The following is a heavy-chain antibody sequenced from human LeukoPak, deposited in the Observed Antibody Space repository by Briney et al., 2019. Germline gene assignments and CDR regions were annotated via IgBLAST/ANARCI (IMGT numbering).Heavy chain of an antibody. CDR3: ARVKSVDYEFDY. Sequence: SETLSLTCTVSGRSISSYYWSWIRQPPGKGLEWIGYIYYSGSTTYNPSLKSRVTISVDTSKNQFSLRLSSVTAADTAMYYCARVKSVDYEFDYWGQGTLVTVSS. D-gene: IGHD4-17*01. V-gene: IGHV4-59*01. J-gene: IGHJ4*02. CDR1: GRSISSYY. CDR2: IYYSGST.